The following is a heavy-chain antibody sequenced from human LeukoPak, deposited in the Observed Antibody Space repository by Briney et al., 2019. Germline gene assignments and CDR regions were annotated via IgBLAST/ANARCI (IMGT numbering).Heavy chain of an antibody. V-gene: IGHV4-59*01. CDR1: GGSISSYY. D-gene: IGHD1-26*01. CDR2: IYYSGST. J-gene: IGHJ5*02. Sequence: PSETLSLTCTVSGGSISSYYWSWIRQPPGKGLEWIGYIYYSGSTNYNPSLKSRVTISVDTSKNQFSLKLSSVTAADTAVYYCARARIVGAGNWFDPWGQGTLVAVSS. CDR3: ARARIVGAGNWFDP.